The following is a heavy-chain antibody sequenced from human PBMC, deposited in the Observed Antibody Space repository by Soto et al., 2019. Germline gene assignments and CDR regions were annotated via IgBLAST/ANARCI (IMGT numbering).Heavy chain of an antibody. D-gene: IGHD6-13*01. Sequence: QVQLQESGPGLVKPSETLSLTCSVSGASISSYYWSWIRQPPGKGLEWIGYIHYSGSTRYNPSLKSRLTISIDTSKNHFSLKLSSVTAADPAVYYCARGIAAPDWGQGTLVTVSS. CDR2: IHYSGST. CDR1: GASISSYY. CDR3: ARGIAAPD. V-gene: IGHV4-59*01. J-gene: IGHJ4*02.